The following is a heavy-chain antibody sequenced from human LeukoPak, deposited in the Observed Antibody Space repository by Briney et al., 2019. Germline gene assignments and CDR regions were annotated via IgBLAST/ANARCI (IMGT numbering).Heavy chain of an antibody. J-gene: IGHJ4*02. CDR1: GASISSDY. CDR3: ARYLRQPGTFYLDH. CDR2: IYYSGST. V-gene: IGHV4-59*01. Sequence: SETLSLTCTVSGASISSDYWTWIRQPPGMGLEWIGYIYYSGSTNYNPSLKSRVTMSVDTSRNQCSLDLPSVTAADSAVYYCARYLRQPGTFYLDHWGQGTLVTVSS. D-gene: IGHD3-16*01.